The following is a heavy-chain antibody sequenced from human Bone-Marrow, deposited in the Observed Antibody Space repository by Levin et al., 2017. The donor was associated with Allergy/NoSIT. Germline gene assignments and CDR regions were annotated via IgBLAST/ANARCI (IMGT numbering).Heavy chain of an antibody. CDR1: GFTFSGYG. V-gene: IGHV3-30*03. D-gene: IGHD2-21*02. Sequence: SCAASGFTFSGYGMHWVRQAPGKGLEWVAVISYDGSNKYYADSVKGRFTISRDNSKNTLYLQMNSLRAEDTAVYYCTRFVDYSDFYHVDYWGQGTLVTVSS. CDR2: ISYDGSNK. J-gene: IGHJ4*02. CDR3: TRFVDYSDFYHVDY.